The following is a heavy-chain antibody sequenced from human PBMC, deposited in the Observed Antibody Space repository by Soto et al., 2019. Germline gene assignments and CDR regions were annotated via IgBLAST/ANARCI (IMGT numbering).Heavy chain of an antibody. V-gene: IGHV1-18*01. CDR1: GYTFTSYG. CDR3: ARGRYGDY. J-gene: IGHJ4*02. D-gene: IGHD1-1*01. CDR2: ISAHNGNT. Sequence: QVHLVQSGAEVKKPGASVKVSCKAPGYTFTSYGITWVRQAPGQGLEWMGWISAHNGNTDYAQKLQGIVIVTRDTSKSTAYMELRSLRSADTAVYYYARGRYGDYGGQGALVTVSS.